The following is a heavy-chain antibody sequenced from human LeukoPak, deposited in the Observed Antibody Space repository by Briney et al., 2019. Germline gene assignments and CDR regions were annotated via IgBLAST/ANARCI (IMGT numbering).Heavy chain of an antibody. V-gene: IGHV4-59*01. Sequence: SETLSLTCTVSGGSISPYFWSWIRQPPGKGLEWIGYISYTGSTNYNPSLKSRVTISVDTSKNQFSLQLTSVTAADTAVCYCAIDDYRGVTNFDPWGQGTLVTVSS. D-gene: IGHD3-10*01. CDR1: GGSISPYF. CDR2: ISYTGST. CDR3: AIDDYRGVTNFDP. J-gene: IGHJ5*02.